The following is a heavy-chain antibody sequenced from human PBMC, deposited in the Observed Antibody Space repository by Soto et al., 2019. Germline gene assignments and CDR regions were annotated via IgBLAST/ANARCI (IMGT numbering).Heavy chain of an antibody. CDR2: INHSGST. Sequence: ETRSLTCAVYGGSFSGYYWSWIRQPPGKGLEWIGEINHSGSTNYNPSLKSRVTISVDTSKNQFSLKLSSVTAADTAVYYCARKSWNDYVWGSYRYPVGFDYWGQGTLVTV. CDR1: GGSFSGYY. D-gene: IGHD3-16*02. J-gene: IGHJ4*02. V-gene: IGHV4-34*01. CDR3: ARKSWNDYVWGSYRYPVGFDY.